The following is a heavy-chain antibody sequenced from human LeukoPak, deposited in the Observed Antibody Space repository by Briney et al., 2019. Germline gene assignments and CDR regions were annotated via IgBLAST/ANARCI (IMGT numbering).Heavy chain of an antibody. D-gene: IGHD4-11*01. CDR1: DGSISSYY. Sequence: TTSETLSLTCIVADGSISSYYWSWIRQPPGKGLEWMGYIHSSGTTNYSPSLKSRITMSLDTSKNQFSLRLRSVTAADTAMYYCAREPYSNPRMDVWGKGTTVTVSS. J-gene: IGHJ6*03. V-gene: IGHV4-59*01. CDR2: IHSSGTT. CDR3: AREPYSNPRMDV.